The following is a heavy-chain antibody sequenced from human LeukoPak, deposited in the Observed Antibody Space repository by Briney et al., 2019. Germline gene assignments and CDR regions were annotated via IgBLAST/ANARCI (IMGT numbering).Heavy chain of an antibody. J-gene: IGHJ5*02. D-gene: IGHD2-15*01. Sequence: SVKVSCKASGGTFSSYAISWVRQAPGQGLEWMGGIIPIFGTANYAQKLQGRVTMTTDTSTSTAYMELRSLRSDDTAVYYCARELLNNWFDPWGQGTLVTVSS. CDR1: GGTFSSYA. CDR3: ARELLNNWFDP. V-gene: IGHV1-69*05. CDR2: IIPIFGTA.